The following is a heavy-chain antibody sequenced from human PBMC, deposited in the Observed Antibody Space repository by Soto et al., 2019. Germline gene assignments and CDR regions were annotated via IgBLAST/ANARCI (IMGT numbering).Heavy chain of an antibody. D-gene: IGHD1-1*01. J-gene: IGHJ4*02. CDR2: TYYTGST. CDR3: VSGPGTTADY. CDR1: GGSISSTRYY. V-gene: IGHV4-39*01. Sequence: PSETLSLTCTVSGGSISSTRYYWGWIRQPPGKGLEWIGTTYYTGSTYYNPSLKSRVTISVDMSKNQFSLKVRSVTAADTAVYYCVSGPGTTADYWGQGTLVTFSS.